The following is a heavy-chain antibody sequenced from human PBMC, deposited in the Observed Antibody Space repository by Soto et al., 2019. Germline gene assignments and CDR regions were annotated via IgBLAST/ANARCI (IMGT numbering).Heavy chain of an antibody. CDR2: IYHGGST. CDR3: ARDRFTMIRGVIRKWWSDP. D-gene: IGHD3-10*01. J-gene: IGHJ5*02. Sequence: SETLSLTCSVSGASVTRDGNCWTWIRQPPGKGLEFVASIYHGGSTFYNPSLRSRVTISLDRSKNQFSLKLTSVTAADTAVYYCARDRFTMIRGVIRKWWSDPWGQGILVTVSS. CDR1: GASVTRDGNC. V-gene: IGHV4-30-2*01.